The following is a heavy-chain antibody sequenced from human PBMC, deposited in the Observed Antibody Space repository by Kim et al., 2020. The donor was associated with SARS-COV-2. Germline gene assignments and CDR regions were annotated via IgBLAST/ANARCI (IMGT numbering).Heavy chain of an antibody. CDR2: IYYSGST. CDR3: ARAPKEGWLLCLVGAVDL. CDR1: GGSISSGDYY. D-gene: IGHD3-9*01. J-gene: IGHJ3*01. Sequence: SETLSLTCTVSGGSISSGDYYWSWIRQPPGKGLEWIGYIYYSGSTYYNPSLKSRVTISVDTSKNQFSLKLSSVTAADTAVYYCARAPKEGWLLCLVGAVDLWGQGTMVTVSS. V-gene: IGHV4-30-4*01.